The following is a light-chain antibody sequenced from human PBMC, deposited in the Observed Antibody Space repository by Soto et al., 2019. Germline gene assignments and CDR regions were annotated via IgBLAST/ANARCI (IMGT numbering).Light chain of an antibody. Sequence: EIVLTQSPATLSLSPGEGATLSCRASQSIDGNLAWYQQRPGQAPRLLINAASTRATGVPARFSGSGSGTDFTLTISSLQSEDFAVYYCQQYNNWPGTFGQGTKVDI. CDR3: QQYNNWPGT. J-gene: IGKJ1*01. CDR2: AAS. V-gene: IGKV3-15*01. CDR1: QSIDGN.